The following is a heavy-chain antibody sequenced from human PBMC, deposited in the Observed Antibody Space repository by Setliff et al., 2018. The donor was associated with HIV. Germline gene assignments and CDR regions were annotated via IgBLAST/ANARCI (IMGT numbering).Heavy chain of an antibody. CDR3: ARETAIVVVGSDAFDI. J-gene: IGHJ3*02. D-gene: IGHD3-22*01. Sequence: GASVKVSCKASGGTFSSYAISWVRQAPGQGLGWMGGIIPIFGTANYAQKFQGRVTIITDESTSTAYMELSSLRSEDTAVYYCARETAIVVVGSDAFDIWGQGTLVTVSS. CDR1: GGTFSSYA. V-gene: IGHV1-69*05. CDR2: IIPIFGTA.